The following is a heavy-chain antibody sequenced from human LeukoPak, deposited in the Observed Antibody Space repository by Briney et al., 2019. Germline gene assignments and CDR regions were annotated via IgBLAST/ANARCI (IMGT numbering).Heavy chain of an antibody. CDR1: GFTFSSYA. CDR2: ISGSGGST. V-gene: IGHV3-23*01. J-gene: IGHJ4*02. D-gene: IGHD2-15*01. CDR3: AKDLGYCSGGSCSELDY. Sequence: PGGSLRLSCAASGFTFSSYAMRWVRQAPGKGLEWVSAISGSGGSTYYADSVKGRFTISRDNSKNTLYLQMNSLRAEDTAEYYYAKDLGYCSGGSCSELDYWGQGTLVTVSS.